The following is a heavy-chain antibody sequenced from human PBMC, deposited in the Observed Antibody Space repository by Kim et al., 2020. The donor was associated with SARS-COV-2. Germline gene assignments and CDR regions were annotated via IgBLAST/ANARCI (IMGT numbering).Heavy chain of an antibody. CDR3: ARGRRVVSWFDP. CDR2: INHSGST. D-gene: IGHD2-21*01. Sequence: SETLSLTCAVYGGSLSGYYWSWIRQPPGKGLEWIGEINHSGSTNYNPSLKSRVTISVDTSKNQFSLKLSSVTAADTAVYYCARGRRVVSWFDPWGQGTLVTVSS. V-gene: IGHV4-34*01. CDR1: GGSLSGYY. J-gene: IGHJ5*02.